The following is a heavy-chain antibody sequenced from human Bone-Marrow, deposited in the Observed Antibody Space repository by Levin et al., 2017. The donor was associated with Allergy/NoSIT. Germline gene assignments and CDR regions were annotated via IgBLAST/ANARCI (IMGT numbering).Heavy chain of an antibody. Sequence: SETLSLTCSVSGGSISTPNWWSWVRQTPGKGLEWIGEIYHRGSTNYNPSLKSRITISVDKSKNQFSLTLSSVTAADTAVDYCAKGEGVSYFDSWGQGTLVAVSS. V-gene: IGHV4-4*02. D-gene: IGHD3-16*01. CDR3: AKGEGVSYFDS. CDR1: GGSISTPNW. J-gene: IGHJ4*02. CDR2: IYHRGST.